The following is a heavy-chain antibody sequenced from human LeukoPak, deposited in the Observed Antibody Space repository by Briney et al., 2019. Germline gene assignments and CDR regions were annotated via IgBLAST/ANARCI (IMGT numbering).Heavy chain of an antibody. V-gene: IGHV3-23*01. Sequence: GGSLRLSCAASGFTFTNYAMSWVRQAPGKGLEWVSAISGSGGSTYYADSVKGRFTISRDNSKNTLYLQMNSLRAEDTAVYYCAKDLISYDSSGPIWPDAFDIWGQGTMVTVSS. CDR3: AKDLISYDSSGPIWPDAFDI. CDR2: ISGSGGST. CDR1: GFTFTNYA. D-gene: IGHD3-22*01. J-gene: IGHJ3*02.